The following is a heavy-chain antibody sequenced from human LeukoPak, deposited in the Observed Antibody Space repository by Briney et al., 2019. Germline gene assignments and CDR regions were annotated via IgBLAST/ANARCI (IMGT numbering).Heavy chain of an antibody. Sequence: ASVKVSCKASGYTFTSYGISWVRQAPGQGLEWMGWISAYNGNTNYAQKLQGRVTMTTDTSTSAAYMELRSLRSDDTAVYYCARGKEQLGRDWFDPWGQGTLVTVSS. CDR3: ARGKEQLGRDWFDP. J-gene: IGHJ5*02. CDR2: ISAYNGNT. V-gene: IGHV1-18*01. CDR1: GYTFTSYG. D-gene: IGHD6-13*01.